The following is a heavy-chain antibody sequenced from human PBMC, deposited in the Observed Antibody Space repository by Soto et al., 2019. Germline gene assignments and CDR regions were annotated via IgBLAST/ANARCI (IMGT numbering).Heavy chain of an antibody. CDR2: INHSGST. J-gene: IGHJ5*02. V-gene: IGHV4-34*01. D-gene: IGHD5-12*01. CDR1: GGSFSGYY. CDR3: ASADTRASGYPRGNWFHP. Sequence: PSETLSLACAVYGGSFSGYYWSWIRQPPGKGLEWIGEINHSGSTNYNPSLKSRVTISVDTSKNQFSLKLSSVTAADTAVYYCASADTRASGYPRGNWFHPWGQGTLVT.